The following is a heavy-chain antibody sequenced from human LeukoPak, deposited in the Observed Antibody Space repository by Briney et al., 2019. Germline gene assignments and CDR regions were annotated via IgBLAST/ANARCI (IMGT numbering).Heavy chain of an antibody. V-gene: IGHV1-18*01. J-gene: IGHJ6*02. D-gene: IGHD3-10*01. CDR2: ISPYNGNT. CDR1: GYTFTSYA. CDR3: VRDLGSHTHYGMDV. Sequence: ASVKVSCKASGYTFTSYAISWVRQAPGQGLEWMGWISPYNGNTNYAQKLQGRVTMTTDTSTSTAYMELRSLRSDDTAVYYCVRDLGSHTHYGMDVWGQGTTVTVSS.